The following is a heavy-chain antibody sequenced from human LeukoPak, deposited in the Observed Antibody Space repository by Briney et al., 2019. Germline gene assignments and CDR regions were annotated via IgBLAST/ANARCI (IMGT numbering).Heavy chain of an antibody. Sequence: SVKVSCKASGGTFSSYAISCVRQAPGKGLEWMGRIIPIVGTANYAQKFQGRVTITTDESTSTAYMELSSLRSEDTTVYYCARRAPYYYDSSGNDAFDIWGQGTMVTVSS. J-gene: IGHJ3*02. D-gene: IGHD3-22*01. V-gene: IGHV1-69*05. CDR2: IIPIVGTA. CDR3: ARRAPYYYDSSGNDAFDI. CDR1: GGTFSSYA.